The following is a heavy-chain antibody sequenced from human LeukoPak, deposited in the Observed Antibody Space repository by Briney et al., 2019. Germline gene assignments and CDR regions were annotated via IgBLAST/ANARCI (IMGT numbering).Heavy chain of an antibody. V-gene: IGHV3-21*04. CDR1: GFTFSTYD. J-gene: IGHJ4*02. D-gene: IGHD3-22*01. Sequence: GGSLRLSCAASGFTFSTYDMTWVRQAPGKGLEWVSSISSSSSHIYYADSVKGRFTISRDNAENSMYLQMNSLRAEDTAVYYCAKDVTYNYDSSGYYYQGPFDYWGQGTLVTVSS. CDR3: AKDVTYNYDSSGYYYQGPFDY. CDR2: ISSSSSHI.